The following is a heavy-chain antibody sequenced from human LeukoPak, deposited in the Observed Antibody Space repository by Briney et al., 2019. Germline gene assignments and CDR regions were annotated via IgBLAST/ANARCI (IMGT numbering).Heavy chain of an antibody. CDR2: INHSGST. J-gene: IGHJ4*02. V-gene: IGHV4-34*01. Sequence: PSETLSLTCAVYGGSFSGYYWSWIRQPPGKGLEWIGEINHSGSTNYNPSLKSRVTISVDTSKNQLSLKLSSVTAADTAVYYCARGRLRYYYDSSGYYYGIRFDYWGQGTLVTVSS. CDR1: GGSFSGYY. D-gene: IGHD3-22*01. CDR3: ARGRLRYYYDSSGYYYGIRFDY.